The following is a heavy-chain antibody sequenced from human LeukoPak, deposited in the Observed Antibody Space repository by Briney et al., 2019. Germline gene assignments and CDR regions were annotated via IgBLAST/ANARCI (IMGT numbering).Heavy chain of an antibody. CDR1: GFTFSDSA. CDR3: AGDYNSLTGLNY. J-gene: IGHJ4*02. Sequence: PGGSLRLSCAASGFTFSDSAMHWVRQASGKGLEWLGRIRTQANNDATAYGASVKGRFIISRDDSRNMAYLQMNSLKTEDTAVYYCAGDYNSLTGLNYWGQGTLVTVSS. D-gene: IGHD3-9*01. V-gene: IGHV3-73*01. CDR2: IRTQANNDAT.